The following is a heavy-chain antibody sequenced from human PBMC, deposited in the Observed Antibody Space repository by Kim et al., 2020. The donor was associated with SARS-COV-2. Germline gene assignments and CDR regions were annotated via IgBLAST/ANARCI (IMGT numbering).Heavy chain of an antibody. Sequence: SETLSLTCTVSGGSISSYYWSWIRQPPGKGLEWIGYIYYSGSTNYNPSLKSRVTISVDTSKNQFSLKLSSVTAADTAVYYCARVGSSGWYCDYWGQGTLV. D-gene: IGHD6-19*01. V-gene: IGHV4-59*01. CDR2: IYYSGST. CDR3: ARVGSSGWYCDY. CDR1: GGSISSYY. J-gene: IGHJ4*02.